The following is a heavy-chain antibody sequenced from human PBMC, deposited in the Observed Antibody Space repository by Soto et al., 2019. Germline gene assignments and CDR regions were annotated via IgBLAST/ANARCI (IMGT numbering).Heavy chain of an antibody. CDR1: GYSFTSYW. CDR3: AIKSIAARGAFDI. V-gene: IGHV5-51*01. Sequence: GESLKISCNGSGYSFTSYWIGWVRQMPGKGLEWMGIIYPGDSDTRYSPSFQGQVTISADKSISTAYLQWSSLKASDTAMYYCAIKSIAARGAFDIWGQGTMVTVSS. D-gene: IGHD6-6*01. J-gene: IGHJ3*02. CDR2: IYPGDSDT.